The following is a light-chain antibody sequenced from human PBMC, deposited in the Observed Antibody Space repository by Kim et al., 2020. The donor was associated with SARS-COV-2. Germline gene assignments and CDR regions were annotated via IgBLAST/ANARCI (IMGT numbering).Light chain of an antibody. CDR1: QGISIY. Sequence: AATGDRVTFTCRASQGISIYLAWYQQKPGKAPKLLIYAASTLQSGVPSRFSGSGSGTDFTLTISCLQSEDFATYYCQQYYSYPFTFGPGTKVDIK. CDR2: AAS. CDR3: QQYYSYPFT. V-gene: IGKV1-8*01. J-gene: IGKJ3*01.